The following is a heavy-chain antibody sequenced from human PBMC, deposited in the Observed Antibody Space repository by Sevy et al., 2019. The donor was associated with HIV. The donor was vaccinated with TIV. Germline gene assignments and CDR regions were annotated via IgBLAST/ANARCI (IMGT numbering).Heavy chain of an antibody. CDR2: ISSSSSYI. J-gene: IGHJ4*02. V-gene: IGHV3-21*01. Sequence: GGSLRLSCVASGFTFSSYSMNWVRQAPGKGLEWVSSISSSSSYIYYADSVKGRFTISRDNAKNSLYLQMNSLRAEDTAVYYCARVIRSVGATTLAGAFDYWGQGTLVTVSS. CDR3: ARVIRSVGATTLAGAFDY. CDR1: GFTFSSYS. D-gene: IGHD1-26*01.